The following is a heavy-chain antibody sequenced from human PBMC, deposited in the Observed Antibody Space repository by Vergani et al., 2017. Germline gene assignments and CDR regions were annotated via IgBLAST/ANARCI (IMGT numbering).Heavy chain of an antibody. CDR2: ISYDGSNK. J-gene: IGHJ6*03. V-gene: IGHV3-30-3*01. CDR3: AKDITLGEQLAIYYMDV. Sequence: QVQLVESGGGVVQPGRSLRLSCAASGFTFSSYAMHWVRQAPGKGLEWVAVISYDGSNKYYADSVKGRFTISRDNSKNTLYLQMNSLRAEDTAVYYCAKDITLGEQLAIYYMDVWGKGTTVTVSS. CDR1: GFTFSSYA. D-gene: IGHD6-6*01.